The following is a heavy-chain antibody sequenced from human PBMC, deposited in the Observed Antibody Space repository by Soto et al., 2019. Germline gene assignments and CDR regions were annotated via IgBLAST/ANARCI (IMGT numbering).Heavy chain of an antibody. D-gene: IGHD5-12*01. CDR1: GGSISSGGYS. CDR3: ARPARQDTVAGDY. V-gene: IGHV4-30-2*01. Sequence: PSETLSLTCAVSGGSISSGGYSWSWIRQPPGKGLEWIGYIYHSGSTYYNPSLKSRVTISVDTSKNQFSLKLSSVTAADTAVYYCARPARQDTVAGDYWGQGTLVTVSS. J-gene: IGHJ4*02. CDR2: IYHSGST.